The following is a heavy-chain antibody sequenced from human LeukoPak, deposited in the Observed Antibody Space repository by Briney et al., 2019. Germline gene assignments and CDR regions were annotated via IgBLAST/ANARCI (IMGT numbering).Heavy chain of an antibody. CDR3: AREGRGNWFDP. CDR1: GGTFSSYT. Sequence: ASVKVSCKASGGTFSSYTISWVRQAPGQGLEWMGRIIPILGIANYAQKFQGRVTMTTDTSTSTAYMELRSLRSDDTAVYYCAREGRGNWFDPWGQGTLVTVSS. J-gene: IGHJ5*02. CDR2: IIPILGIA. D-gene: IGHD3-10*01. V-gene: IGHV1-69*04.